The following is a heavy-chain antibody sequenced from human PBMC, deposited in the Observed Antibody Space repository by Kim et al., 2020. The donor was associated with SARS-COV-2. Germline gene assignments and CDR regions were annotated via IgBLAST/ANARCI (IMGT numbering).Heavy chain of an antibody. CDR3: ATYRRDGRYHALDY. CDR2: VYSRADT. J-gene: IGHJ4*02. CDR1: GDSLSSHY. D-gene: IGHD1-26*01. Sequence: SETLSLTCTFSGDSLSSHYWTWIRQPPGKGLEWIGYVYSRADTNYNPSLKSRVTMSLDASQNQFSLQLTSVTAADTAVYYCATYRRDGRYHALDYWGQGT. V-gene: IGHV4-4*08.